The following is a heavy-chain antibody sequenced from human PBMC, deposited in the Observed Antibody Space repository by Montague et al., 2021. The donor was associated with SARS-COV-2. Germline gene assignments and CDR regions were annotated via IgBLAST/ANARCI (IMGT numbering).Heavy chain of an antibody. D-gene: IGHD3-10*01. J-gene: IGHJ5*02. V-gene: IGHV4-59*11. CDR3: ARAVSVRRAVNWFDP. CDR2: IYYSGGI. Sequence: SETRSLTCTLSGGSMSDHYWAWIRQPPGKGLEWLAYIYYSGGINSNASLKSRVTMSVDTSKNQFSLKLTSVTAADAAVYYCARAVSVRRAVNWFDPWGQRTLVTVSS. CDR1: GGSMSDHY.